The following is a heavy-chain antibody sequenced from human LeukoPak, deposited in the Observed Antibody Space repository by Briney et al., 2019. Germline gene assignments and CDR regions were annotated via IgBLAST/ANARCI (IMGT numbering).Heavy chain of an antibody. D-gene: IGHD6-13*01. CDR2: ISWDGGST. CDR1: GFTFDDYA. V-gene: IGHV3-43D*03. J-gene: IGHJ6*03. Sequence: GGSLRLSCAASGFTFDDYAMHWVRQAPGKGLEWVSLISWDGGSTYYADSVKGRFTISRDNSKNTLYLQMNSLRAEDTAVYYCAKGSSSWYSDYYYMDVWGKGTTVTVSS. CDR3: AKGSSSWYSDYYYMDV.